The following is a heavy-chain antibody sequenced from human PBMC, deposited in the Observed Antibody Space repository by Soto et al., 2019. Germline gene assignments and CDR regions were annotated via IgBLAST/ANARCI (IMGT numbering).Heavy chain of an antibody. CDR2: IFYSGST. CDR3: ASTEDFFDY. Sequence: KTSETLSFTCSVSGVSLTSGTYYWSWIRQHPGKGLEWIGYIFYSGSTDYNPSLKSRVNISVDTSKNQFSLKLSSVTAADTAVYYCASTEDFFDYWGQGTLVTVSS. CDR1: GVSLTSGTYY. V-gene: IGHV4-31*03. J-gene: IGHJ4*02.